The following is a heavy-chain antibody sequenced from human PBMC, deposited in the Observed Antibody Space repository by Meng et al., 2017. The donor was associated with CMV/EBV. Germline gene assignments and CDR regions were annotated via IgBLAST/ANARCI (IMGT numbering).Heavy chain of an antibody. D-gene: IGHD2-2*01. J-gene: IGHJ5*02. CDR1: GGSFTAYH. Sequence: SETLSLTCAVFGGSFTAYHWRWVRQPPGKGLEWIGELNHSGITNYNPSLKSRVTIISLDTSKNQFSLKLSSVTAADTAVYYCARATTIVVVPAATVGWFDPWGQGTLVTVSS. CDR3: ARATTIVVVPAATVGWFDP. V-gene: IGHV4-34*01. CDR2: LNHSGIT.